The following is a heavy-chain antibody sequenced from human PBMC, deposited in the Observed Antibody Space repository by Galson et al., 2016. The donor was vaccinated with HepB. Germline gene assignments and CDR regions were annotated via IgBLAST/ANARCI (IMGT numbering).Heavy chain of an antibody. CDR2: IYYSGST. V-gene: IGHV4-59*01. D-gene: IGHD6-19*01. J-gene: IGHJ4*02. CDR1: GGSISSYY. CDR3: ARAYSSGWYAFGMHFDY. Sequence: SETLSLTCTVSGGSISSYYWSWIRQPPGKGLEWIGCIYYSGSTNYNTSLKSLATISLDTSKNQFSLKLSSLAAADTAVYYGARAYSSGWYAFGMHFDYWGQGTLVTVSS.